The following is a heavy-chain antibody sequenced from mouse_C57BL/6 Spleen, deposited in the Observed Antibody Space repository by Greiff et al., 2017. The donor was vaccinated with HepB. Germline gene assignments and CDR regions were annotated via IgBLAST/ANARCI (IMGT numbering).Heavy chain of an antibody. D-gene: IGHD2-5*01. CDR2: ISDGGSYT. CDR3: AREGDSNYPDY. V-gene: IGHV5-4*01. J-gene: IGHJ2*01. CDR1: GFTFSSYA. Sequence: EVQGVESGGGLVKPGGSLKLSCAASGFTFSSYAMSWVRQTPEKRLEWVATISDGGSYTYYPDNVKGRFTISRDNAKNNLYLQRSHLKSEDTAMYYCAREGDSNYPDYWGQGTTLTVSS.